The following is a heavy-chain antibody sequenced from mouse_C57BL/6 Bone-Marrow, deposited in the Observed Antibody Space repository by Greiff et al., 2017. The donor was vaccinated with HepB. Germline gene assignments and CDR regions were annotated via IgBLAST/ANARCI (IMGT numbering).Heavy chain of an antibody. CDR3: ARENYFGEKNY. V-gene: IGHV1-50*01. CDR1: GYTFTSYW. CDR2: IDPSDSYT. Sequence: VQLQQSGAELVKPGASVKLSCKASGYTFTSYWMQWVKQRPGQGLEWIGEIDPSDSYTNYNQKFKGKATLTVDTSSSTAYMQLSSLTSEDSAVYYCARENYFGEKNYWGQGTTLTVSS. D-gene: IGHD2-1*01. J-gene: IGHJ2*01.